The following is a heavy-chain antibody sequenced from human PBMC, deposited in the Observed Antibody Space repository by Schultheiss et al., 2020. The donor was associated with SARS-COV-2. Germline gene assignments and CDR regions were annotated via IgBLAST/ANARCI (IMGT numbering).Heavy chain of an antibody. J-gene: IGHJ4*02. D-gene: IGHD1-26*01. CDR2: ISSSSSYI. CDR1: GFTFTSYS. CDR3: AKDKGDGMGAIDY. V-gene: IGHV3-21*01. Sequence: GGSLRLSCAASGFTFTSYSFNWVRQAPGKGLEWVSSISSSSSYIYYADSVKGRFTISRDNSKNTLYLQMNSLRAEDTAVYYCAKDKGDGMGAIDYWGQGTLVTVSS.